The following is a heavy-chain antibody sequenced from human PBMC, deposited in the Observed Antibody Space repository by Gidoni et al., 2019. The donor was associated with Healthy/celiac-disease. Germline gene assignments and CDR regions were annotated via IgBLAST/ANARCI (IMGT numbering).Heavy chain of an antibody. Sequence: QVQLVQSGAEVKKPGSSVKVSCKASGGTFSSYAISWVRQAPGQGLEWMGGIIPIFDTANYAQKFQGRVTITADKSTSTAYMELSSLRSEDTAVYYCAGKVQPNYYYYYYMDVWGKGTTVTVSS. J-gene: IGHJ6*03. CDR2: IIPIFDTA. CDR3: AGKVQPNYYYYYYMDV. V-gene: IGHV1-69*06. CDR1: GGTFSSYA.